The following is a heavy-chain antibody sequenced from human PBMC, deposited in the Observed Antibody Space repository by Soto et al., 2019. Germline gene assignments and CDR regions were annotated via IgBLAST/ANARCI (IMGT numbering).Heavy chain of an antibody. Sequence: AGGTLILSCAASGFTVSSNYMSWGRQASGKGLEWVSVIYSGGSTYYADSVKGRFTISRDNSKNTLYLQMNSLRAEDTAVYYCARDDGIGGAFDIWGQGTMVTV. CDR1: GFTVSSNY. CDR2: IYSGGST. CDR3: ARDDGIGGAFDI. J-gene: IGHJ3*02. D-gene: IGHD3-16*01. V-gene: IGHV3-53*01.